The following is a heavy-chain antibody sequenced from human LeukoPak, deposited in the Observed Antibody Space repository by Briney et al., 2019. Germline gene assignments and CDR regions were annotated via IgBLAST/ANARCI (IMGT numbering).Heavy chain of an antibody. Sequence: PSETLSLTCTVSGGSISSGGYYWSWLRQHPGKGLEWIGYIYYSGSTYYNPSLKSRVTISVDTSKNQFSLKLSSVTAADTAVYYCASWYDTLDGRFDPWGQGTLVTVSS. CDR1: GGSISSGGYY. CDR3: ASWYDTLDGRFDP. V-gene: IGHV4-31*03. J-gene: IGHJ5*02. CDR2: IYYSGST. D-gene: IGHD3-9*01.